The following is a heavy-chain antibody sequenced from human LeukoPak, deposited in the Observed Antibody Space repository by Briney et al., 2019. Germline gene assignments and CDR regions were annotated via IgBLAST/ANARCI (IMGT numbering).Heavy chain of an antibody. CDR3: ARVMVRNYPFQFDY. J-gene: IGHJ4*02. D-gene: IGHD1-7*01. Sequence: SETLSLTCTVSGGSISSSNYYWGWIRQPPGKGLEWIGSIYYSGSTYYNPSLKSRVTISVDTSKNQFSLKLSSVTAADTAVYYCARVMVRNYPFQFDYWGQGTLVTVSS. CDR2: IYYSGST. CDR1: GGSISSSNYY. V-gene: IGHV4-39*07.